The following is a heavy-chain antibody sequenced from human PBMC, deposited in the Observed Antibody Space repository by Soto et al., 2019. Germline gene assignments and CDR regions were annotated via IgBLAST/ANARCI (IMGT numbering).Heavy chain of an antibody. D-gene: IGHD2-15*01. V-gene: IGHV4-39*01. CDR2: IYYSGST. Sequence: LETLSLNCTVSGGSIRSSSFFWGWVRPPPGKGLEWIGSIYYSGSTYYNPSLKSRVTISVDTSKNQFSLKLSSVTAADTAVYYCARHRRAIVSGPNNWFDPWGQGTLVTVSS. J-gene: IGHJ5*02. CDR3: ARHRRAIVSGPNNWFDP. CDR1: GGSIRSSSFF.